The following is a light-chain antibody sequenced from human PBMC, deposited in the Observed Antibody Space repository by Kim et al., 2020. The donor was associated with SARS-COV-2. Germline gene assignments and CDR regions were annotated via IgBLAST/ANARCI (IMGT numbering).Light chain of an antibody. V-gene: IGKV1-5*03. CDR2: KAS. J-gene: IGKJ1*01. CDR1: QSISSW. Sequence: DIQMTQSPSPLSASVGDRVTITCRASQSISSWLAWYQQKPGKAPKLLIYKASSLESGVPSRFSGSGSGTEFTLTISSLQPDDFATYYCQQYNSYPWTFGQGTKVDIK. CDR3: QQYNSYPWT.